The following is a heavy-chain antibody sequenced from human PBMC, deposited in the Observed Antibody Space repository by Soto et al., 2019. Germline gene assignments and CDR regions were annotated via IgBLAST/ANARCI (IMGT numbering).Heavy chain of an antibody. CDR3: ARVIAATDTISVWFDP. D-gene: IGHD6-13*01. J-gene: IGHJ5*02. CDR1: GGSISSYY. V-gene: IGHV4-59*12. Sequence: PSETLSLTCTVSGGSISSYYWSLIPQPPGKGLEWIGYIYYSGSTNYNPSLKSRVTISVDTSKNQFSLKLNSVTAADTAVYYCARVIAATDTISVWFDPWGQGTLVTVS. CDR2: IYYSGST.